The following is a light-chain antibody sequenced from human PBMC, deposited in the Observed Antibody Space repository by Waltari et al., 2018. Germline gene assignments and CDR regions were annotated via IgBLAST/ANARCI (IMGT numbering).Light chain of an antibody. CDR1: QDIRKN. Sequence: DIQMTQSPSSLSASVGDRVTITCQASQDIRKNLNWFQQKPGKAPQVLIFDASKSQAAVPSRFSGSGSGTDFAFTISSLQPEDIGTYFCQQYANLPLTFGGGTRVEIK. CDR3: QQYANLPLT. V-gene: IGKV1-33*01. J-gene: IGKJ4*01. CDR2: DAS.